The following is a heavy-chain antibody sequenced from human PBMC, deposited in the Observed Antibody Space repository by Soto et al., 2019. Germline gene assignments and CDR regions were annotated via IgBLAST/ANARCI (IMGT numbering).Heavy chain of an antibody. D-gene: IGHD3-10*01. V-gene: IGHV3-66*01. Sequence: GGSLRLSCAASGFTVSSNYMSWVRQAPGKGLEWVSVIYSGGSTYYADSVKGRFTISRDNSKNTLYLQMNSLRAEDTAVYYCARSSYYYGSGSYKCLDYWGQGTLVTVSS. CDR3: ARSSYYYGSGSYKCLDY. CDR2: IYSGGST. CDR1: GFTVSSNY. J-gene: IGHJ4*02.